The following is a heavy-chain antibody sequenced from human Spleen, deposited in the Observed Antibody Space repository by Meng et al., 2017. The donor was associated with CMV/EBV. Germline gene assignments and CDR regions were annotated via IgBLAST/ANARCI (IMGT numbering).Heavy chain of an antibody. CDR2: IKQDGSEK. Sequence: GESLKISCAASGFTFSSHWMSWVRQAPGKGLEWVANIKQDGSEKYYVDSVKGRFSISRDNSKDTLYLQMNSLGAEDTAVYYCAKDQFRGDLSFWDWLPKYYTMDVWGQGTTVTVSS. J-gene: IGHJ6*02. D-gene: IGHD3/OR15-3a*01. CDR1: GFTFSSHW. V-gene: IGHV3-7*03. CDR3: AKDQFRGDLSFWDWLPKYYTMDV.